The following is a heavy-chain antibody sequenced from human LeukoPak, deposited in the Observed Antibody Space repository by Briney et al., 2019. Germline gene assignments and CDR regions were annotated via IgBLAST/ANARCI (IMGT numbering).Heavy chain of an antibody. CDR3: ARDKSCAS. Sequence: GGSLRLSCAASGFTFSSYSMNWVRQTPGKGLEWVSAISSSSTYIYYADSVKGRFTISRDNAKNSLYLQMNSLRAEDTAVYFCARDKSCASWGQGTLVTVSS. J-gene: IGHJ4*02. D-gene: IGHD3-16*01. CDR1: GFTFSSYS. CDR2: ISSSSTYI. V-gene: IGHV3-21*01.